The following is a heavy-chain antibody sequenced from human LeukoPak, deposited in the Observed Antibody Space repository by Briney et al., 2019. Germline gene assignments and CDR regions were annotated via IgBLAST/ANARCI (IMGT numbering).Heavy chain of an antibody. Sequence: GGSLRLSCAASGFTVSSNYMSWVRQAPGKGLEWVPVIYSGGSTYYADSVKGRFTISRDNAKNSLYLQMNSLRAEDTAMYYCARDGWFGDYNWFDPWGQGTLVTVSS. CDR3: ARDGWFGDYNWFDP. CDR2: IYSGGST. CDR1: GFTVSSNY. J-gene: IGHJ5*02. V-gene: IGHV3-53*01. D-gene: IGHD3-10*01.